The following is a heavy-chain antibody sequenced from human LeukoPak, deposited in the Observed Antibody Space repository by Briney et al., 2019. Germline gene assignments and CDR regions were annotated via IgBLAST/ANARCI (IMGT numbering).Heavy chain of an antibody. J-gene: IGHJ6*02. CDR3: ARPLAYCGSDCFGDYYYYGMDV. CDR1: GFTFSSYA. D-gene: IGHD2-21*02. CDR2: RSYDGSNK. V-gene: IGHV3-30-3*01. Sequence: GRSLRLSCAASGFTFSSYAMHWVRQAPGKGLEWVAVRSYDGSNKYYADSVKGRFTISRDNSKNTLYLQMNSLRAEDTAVYYCARPLAYCGSDCFGDYYYYGMDVWGQGTTVTVSS.